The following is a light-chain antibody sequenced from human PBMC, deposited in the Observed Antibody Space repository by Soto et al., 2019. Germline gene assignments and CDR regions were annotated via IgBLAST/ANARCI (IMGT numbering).Light chain of an antibody. CDR1: QNISTY. CDR3: QQSYINLT. CDR2: GTS. J-gene: IGKJ4*01. Sequence: DIQVTQSPSSLAASVGDRITITCRASQNISTYLSWYQQKPGKAPRLLMYGTSNLQSGVPSRFSGSGSGTDFTLTITSLQPEDFATYYSQQSYINLTFGGGTNVEIK. V-gene: IGKV1-39*01.